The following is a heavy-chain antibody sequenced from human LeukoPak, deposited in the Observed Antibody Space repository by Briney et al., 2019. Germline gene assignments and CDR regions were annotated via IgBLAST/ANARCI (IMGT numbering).Heavy chain of an antibody. D-gene: IGHD2-2*01. J-gene: IGHJ4*02. CDR3: AKDLGGHQRVMAPLSGWDY. CDR2: ISGSGGST. CDR1: GFTFSSYA. Sequence: GGSLRLSCAASGFTFSSYAMSWVRQAPGKGLEWVSAISGSGGSTYYADSVKGRFTISRDNSKNTLYLQMNSLRAEDTAVYYCAKDLGGHQRVMAPLSGWDYWGQGTLVTVSS. V-gene: IGHV3-23*01.